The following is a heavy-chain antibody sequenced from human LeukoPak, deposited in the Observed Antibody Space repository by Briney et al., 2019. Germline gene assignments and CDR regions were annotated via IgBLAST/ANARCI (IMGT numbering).Heavy chain of an antibody. J-gene: IGHJ5*02. V-gene: IGHV4-59*08. Sequence: PSETLSLTCTVSGGSISSYYWSWIRRPPGKGLEWIGYIYYSGSTNYNPSLKSRVTISVDTSKNQFSLKLSSVTAADTAVYYCARIVYYDFWSGQNWFDPWGQGTLVTVSS. CDR1: GGSISSYY. CDR3: ARIVYYDFWSGQNWFDP. D-gene: IGHD3-3*01. CDR2: IYYSGST.